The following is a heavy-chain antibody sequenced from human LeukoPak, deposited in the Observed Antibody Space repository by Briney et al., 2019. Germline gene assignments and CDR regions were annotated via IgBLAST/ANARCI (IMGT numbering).Heavy chain of an antibody. CDR1: GFTFSSYG. Sequence: PGGSLRLSCAASGFTFSSYGMHWVRQAPGKGLEWVAVISYDGSNKYYADSVKGRFTISRDNSKNTLYLQMNGLRAEDTAVYYCARDLFYDSSGSPFQHWGQGTLDPVSS. CDR3: ARDLFYDSSGSPFQH. D-gene: IGHD3-22*01. J-gene: IGHJ1*01. CDR2: ISYDGSNK. V-gene: IGHV3-30*03.